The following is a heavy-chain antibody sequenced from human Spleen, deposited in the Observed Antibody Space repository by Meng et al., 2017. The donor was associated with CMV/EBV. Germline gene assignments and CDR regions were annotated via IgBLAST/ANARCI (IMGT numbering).Heavy chain of an antibody. CDR3: AAPGPDWYFDL. CDR1: GFSFSSYW. CDR2: IKQDGSEK. Sequence: LSCVASGFSFSSYWMSWVRQAPGKGLEWVANIKQDGSEKYYVDSVKGRFTSSRDNAKNSLYLQMNSLRAEDTAAYYCAAPGPDWYFDLWGRGTLVTVSS. V-gene: IGHV3-7*01. J-gene: IGHJ2*01.